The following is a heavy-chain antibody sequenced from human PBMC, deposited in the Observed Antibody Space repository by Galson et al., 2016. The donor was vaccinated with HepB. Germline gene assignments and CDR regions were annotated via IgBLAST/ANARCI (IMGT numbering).Heavy chain of an antibody. J-gene: IGHJ4*02. CDR1: GFTFSDFY. Sequence: SLRLSCAVSGFTFSDFYMSWLRQAPGKGLEWLSYISGSGSDTIYADSLKGRFTISIDNAENSLFLQIHSLGVEETAVYYCARVGSLAGSGTYDYWGQGTLVTVSS. CDR3: ARVGSLAGSGTYDY. D-gene: IGHD3-10*01. CDR2: ISGSGSDT. V-gene: IGHV3-11*06.